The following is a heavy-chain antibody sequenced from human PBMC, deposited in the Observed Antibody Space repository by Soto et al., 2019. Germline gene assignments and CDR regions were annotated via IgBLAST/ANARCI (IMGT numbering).Heavy chain of an antibody. CDR2: ISSSGSYI. V-gene: IGHV3-21*04. Sequence: PVGSLRLSSEASGFTFSSYSINWGRQAPGKGLEWVSSISSSGSYIYYADSVKGRFTISRDNAKNSLFLQMNSLRAEDTAVYYCARGMGAAPDYLYFWGHGP. CDR3: ARGMGAAPDYLYF. D-gene: IGHD1-26*01. J-gene: IGHJ4*01. CDR1: GFTFSSYS.